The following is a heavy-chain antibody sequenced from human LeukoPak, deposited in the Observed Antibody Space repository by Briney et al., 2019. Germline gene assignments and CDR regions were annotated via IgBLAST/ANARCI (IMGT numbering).Heavy chain of an antibody. CDR1: GGTFSSYA. CDR2: IIPIFGTA. V-gene: IGHV1-69*13. Sequence: SVKVSCKASGGTFSSYAISWVRQAPGQGLEWMGGIIPIFGTANYAQKFQGRVTTTADESTSTAYMELSSLRSEDTAVYYCASSCSSTSCYRAGSYYYYMDVWGKGTTVTVSS. CDR3: ASSCSSTSCYRAGSYYYYMDV. J-gene: IGHJ6*03. D-gene: IGHD2-2*01.